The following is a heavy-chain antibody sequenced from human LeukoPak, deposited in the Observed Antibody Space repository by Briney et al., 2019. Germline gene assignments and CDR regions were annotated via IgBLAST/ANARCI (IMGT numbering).Heavy chain of an antibody. Sequence: GGPLRLSCAASGFTFSSYAMSWVRQAPGKGLEWVSAISGSGGSTYYADSVKGRFTISRDNSKNTLYLQMNSLRAEDTAVYYCATHYYDSSGYLCYFDYWGQGTLVTVSS. CDR2: ISGSGGST. J-gene: IGHJ4*02. CDR1: GFTFSSYA. CDR3: ATHYYDSSGYLCYFDY. V-gene: IGHV3-23*01. D-gene: IGHD3-22*01.